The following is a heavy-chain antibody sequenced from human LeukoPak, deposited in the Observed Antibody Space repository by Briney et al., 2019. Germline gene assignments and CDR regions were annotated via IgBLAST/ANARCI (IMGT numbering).Heavy chain of an antibody. CDR2: ISSSSSTI. V-gene: IGHV3-48*01. Sequence: GGSLRLSCAASGFTFSSHSMNWVRQAPGKGLEWVSYISSSSSTIYYADSVKGRFTISRDNAKNSLYLQMNSLRAEDSAVYYCARGAYYYEDWGQGTLVTVSS. D-gene: IGHD3-22*01. CDR3: ARGAYYYED. CDR1: GFTFSSHS. J-gene: IGHJ4*02.